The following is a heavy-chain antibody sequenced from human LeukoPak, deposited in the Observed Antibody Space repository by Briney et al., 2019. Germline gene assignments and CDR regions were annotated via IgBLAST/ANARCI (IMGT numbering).Heavy chain of an antibody. CDR3: AKRGGGNFFDC. CDR2: ITATGTNT. CDR1: GFTFSNYA. Sequence: SGGSLRLSCAASGFTFSNYAMYWVRQAPGKGLEWVSAITATGTNTYYADSVKGRFTISRDNSKNTLYLQMNSLRAEDTAVYYYAKRGGGNFFDCWGQGTLVTVSS. V-gene: IGHV3-23*01. D-gene: IGHD3-10*01. J-gene: IGHJ4*02.